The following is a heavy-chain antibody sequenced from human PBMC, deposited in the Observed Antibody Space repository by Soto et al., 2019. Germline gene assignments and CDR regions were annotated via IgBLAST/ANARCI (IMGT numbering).Heavy chain of an antibody. Sequence: SETLSLTCTVSGGSISSNTQYWSWTRQYPGKGLEWIGYIYHTGRTYNNPSLKSRVTISGDTSKNQLTLKLSSVTAADTAVYYCASGSMSLTPLPAQASNFYFYYRLDVWGQGTTVTVSS. CDR3: ASGSMSLTPLPAQASNFYFYYRLDV. V-gene: IGHV4-31*03. CDR1: GGSISSNTQY. CDR2: IYHTGRT. J-gene: IGHJ6*02. D-gene: IGHD3-10*02.